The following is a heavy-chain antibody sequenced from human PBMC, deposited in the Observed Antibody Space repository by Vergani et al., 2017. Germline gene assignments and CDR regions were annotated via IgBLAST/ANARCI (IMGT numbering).Heavy chain of an antibody. CDR3: ASGKYYSDSTSHFRGRYFDV. Sequence: QMQLQESGPGLVKASETLSLTCTVSGDSIISRSYYWGWIRQPPGNGLEWIGSIYNSGNGDSSSSLKSRVTISADTSKNQFSLRLTSVTAADTAVYFCASGKYYSDSTSHFRGRYFDVWVRGTLVTVPS. V-gene: IGHV4-39*01. J-gene: IGHJ2*01. D-gene: IGHD3-16*01. CDR1: GDSIISRSYY. CDR2: IYNSGNG.